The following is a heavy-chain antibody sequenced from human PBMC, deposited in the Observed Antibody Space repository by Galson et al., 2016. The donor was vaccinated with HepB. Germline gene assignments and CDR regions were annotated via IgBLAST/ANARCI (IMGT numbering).Heavy chain of an antibody. J-gene: IGHJ5*02. CDR2: IDHTGST. CDR3: ARNGVGLRPGYQFDP. CDR1: GGSFSGYY. Sequence: SETLSLTCVGYGGSFSGYYWNWIRQPPGKGLEWIGEIDHTGSTTYNPSLKSRVSISIDTPKNQFSLKLSSVTAADTAVYYCARNGVGLRPGYQFDPWGQGTLVTVSS. D-gene: IGHD2-8*01. V-gene: IGHV4-34*01.